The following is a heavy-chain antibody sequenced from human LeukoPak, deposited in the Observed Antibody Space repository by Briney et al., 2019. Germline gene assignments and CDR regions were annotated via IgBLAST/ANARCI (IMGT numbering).Heavy chain of an antibody. Sequence: GASVKVSCKASGGTFSSYAISWVRQAPGQGLEWMGGIIPIFGTANYAQKFQGRVTITADESTSTAYMELSSLRSEDTAVYYCARIVVVPAAIRGGWFDPWGQGTLVTVSS. CDR2: IIPIFGTA. V-gene: IGHV1-69*13. D-gene: IGHD2-2*02. CDR1: GGTFSSYA. CDR3: ARIVVVPAAIRGGWFDP. J-gene: IGHJ5*02.